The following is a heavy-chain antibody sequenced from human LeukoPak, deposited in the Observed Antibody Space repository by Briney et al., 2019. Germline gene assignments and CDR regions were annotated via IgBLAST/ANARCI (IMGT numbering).Heavy chain of an antibody. CDR3: ARLSTAGRRVFDY. D-gene: IGHD5-18*01. V-gene: IGHV4-39*01. J-gene: IGHJ4*02. Sequence: TSETLSLTCTVSGGSISSSSYYWGWIRQPPGKGLEWIGSIYYSGSTYYNPSLKSRVTISVDTSKNQFSLKLSSVTAADTAVYYCARLSTAGRRVFDYWGQGTLVTVSS. CDR2: IYYSGST. CDR1: GGSISSSSYY.